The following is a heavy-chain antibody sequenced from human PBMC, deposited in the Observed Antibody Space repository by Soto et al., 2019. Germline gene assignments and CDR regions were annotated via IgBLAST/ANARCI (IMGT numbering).Heavy chain of an antibody. CDR1: GYTFTGYY. CDR2: INPNSGGT. J-gene: IGHJ6*02. Sequence: GASVKVSCTASGYTFTGYYMHWVRQAPGQGLEWMGWINPNSGGTNYAQKFQGWVTMTRDTSISTAYMELSRLRSDDTAVYYCATNVLPWGDYYYGMDVWGQGTTVTVSS. CDR3: ATNVLPWGDYYYGMDV. V-gene: IGHV1-2*04. D-gene: IGHD3-16*01.